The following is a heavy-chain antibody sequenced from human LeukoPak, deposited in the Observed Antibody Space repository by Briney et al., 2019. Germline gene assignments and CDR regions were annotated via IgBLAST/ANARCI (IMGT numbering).Heavy chain of an antibody. CDR2: INPYSGGT. D-gene: IGHD3-22*01. Sequence: ASVKVSCTASGYTFTGYYMHWVRQAPGQGLEWMGRINPYSGGTNYAQKFQGRVTMTRDTSISTAYMELSRLRSDDTAVYYCARGYYDSSGYRTFDYWGQGTLVTVSS. CDR1: GYTFTGYY. J-gene: IGHJ4*02. V-gene: IGHV1-2*06. CDR3: ARGYYDSSGYRTFDY.